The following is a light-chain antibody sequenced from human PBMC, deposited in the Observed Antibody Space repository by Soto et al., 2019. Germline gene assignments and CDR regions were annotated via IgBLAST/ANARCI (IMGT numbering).Light chain of an antibody. CDR1: QSVSSSY. Sequence: EIVLTQSPGTLSLSPGERATLSCRASQSVSSSYLAWYQQKPGQAPRLLIYGASSRATGIPDRFSGSGSGTDFTLTISRLEPEDFAVYYRQQYGSSPWTVGQGTKVEIK. J-gene: IGKJ1*01. V-gene: IGKV3-20*01. CDR2: GAS. CDR3: QQYGSSPWT.